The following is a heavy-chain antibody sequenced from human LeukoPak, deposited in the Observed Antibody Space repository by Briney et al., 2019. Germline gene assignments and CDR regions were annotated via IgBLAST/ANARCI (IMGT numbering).Heavy chain of an antibody. Sequence: SETLSLTCSVSGDSISSYYWSWIRQPPGKGLEWIGYIYYSGSTNYNPSLKSRVTISVDTTKNQFSLKLRPVTAADTAVYYCASRKLGNDYWGQGTLVTVSS. J-gene: IGHJ4*02. D-gene: IGHD7-27*01. CDR2: IYYSGST. CDR3: ASRKLGNDY. CDR1: GDSISSYY. V-gene: IGHV4-59*12.